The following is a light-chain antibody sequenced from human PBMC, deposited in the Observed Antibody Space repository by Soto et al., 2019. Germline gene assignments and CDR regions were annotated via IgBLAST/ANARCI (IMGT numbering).Light chain of an antibody. CDR3: GAWNSALGVEV. CDR1: SSDIGSNY. V-gene: IGLV1-51*01. Sequence: QSVLTQPPSVSAAPGQRVTISCSGSSSDIGSNYVSLYQQVPGTAPRLLIYFNNNRPSGIPDRFSGSKSGTSATLAITGLRTGDEADYYCGAWNSALGVEVFGTGTKVTVL. J-gene: IGLJ1*01. CDR2: FNN.